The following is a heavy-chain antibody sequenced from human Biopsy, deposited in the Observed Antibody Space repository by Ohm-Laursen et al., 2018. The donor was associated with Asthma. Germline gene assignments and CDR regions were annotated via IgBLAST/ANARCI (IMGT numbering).Heavy chain of an antibody. D-gene: IGHD2-21*01. V-gene: IGHV3-30*03. J-gene: IGHJ6*02. CDR1: GFSFSNFG. CDR2: IAWDGINS. CDR3: ARAGESDLVGGLDV. Sequence: SLRLSCSASGFSFSNFGMHWVRQAPGKGLEWVAFIAWDGINSYYADSVKGRFTISRDNSRNTLYLQKNSLRADDTAVYYCARAGESDLVGGLDVWGQGTTVIVS.